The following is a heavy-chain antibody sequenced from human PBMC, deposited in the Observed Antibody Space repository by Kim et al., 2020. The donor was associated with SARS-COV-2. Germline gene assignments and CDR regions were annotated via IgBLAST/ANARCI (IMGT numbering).Heavy chain of an antibody. V-gene: IGHV6-1*01. CDR1: GDSVSSNSAA. J-gene: IGHJ5*01. D-gene: IGHD2-15*01. Sequence: QTLSLTCAISGDSVSSNSAAWNWIMQSPSRGLEWLGRTYYRSKWYNDYAISVKSRITINPDTSKNQFSLQLNSVTPEDTAVYYCARDRRYCSGGICYSGWFDPWGQGTLVTVSS. CDR2: TYYRSKWYN. CDR3: ARDRRYCSGGICYSGWFDP.